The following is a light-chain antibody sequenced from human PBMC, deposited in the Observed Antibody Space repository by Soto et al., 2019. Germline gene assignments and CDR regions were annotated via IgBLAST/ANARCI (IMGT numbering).Light chain of an antibody. Sequence: QYTDKLSLSPGERAIFSCRASQSVSSTYLAWYQQKPGQAPRLLIYGASNRATGIPDRFSGSGSGTDFTLTISRLEPEDLAVYCCQQYGSSSTFGQGTKLDIK. CDR1: QSVSSTY. J-gene: IGKJ1*01. CDR3: QQYGSSST. CDR2: GAS. V-gene: IGKV3-20*01.